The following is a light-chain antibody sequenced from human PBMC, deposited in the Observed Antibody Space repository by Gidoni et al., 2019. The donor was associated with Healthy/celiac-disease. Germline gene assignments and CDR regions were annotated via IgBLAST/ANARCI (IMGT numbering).Light chain of an antibody. V-gene: IGLV2-23*01. CDR3: CSYAGSSTLV. J-gene: IGLJ2*01. CDR1: SSDVGSYNL. Sequence: QSALTQPASVSGSPGQSITISCTGTSSDVGSYNLVSWYQQHPVKAPKLMIYEGSKRPSGVSNRFSGSKSGNTASLTISGVQAEDEADYYCCSYAGSSTLVFGGGTKLTVL. CDR2: EGS.